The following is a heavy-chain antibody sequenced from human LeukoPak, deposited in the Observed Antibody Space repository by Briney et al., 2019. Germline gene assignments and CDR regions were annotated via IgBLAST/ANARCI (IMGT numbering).Heavy chain of an antibody. CDR3: ARVSDYYGSSGYQRATSDWFDP. V-gene: IGHV4-30-4*08. Sequence: SQTLSLTCTVSGGSISSGDYYWSWIRQPPGKGLEWIGYIYYSGSTYYNPSLKSRVTISVDTSKNQFSLKLSSVTAADTAVYYCARVSDYYGSSGYQRATSDWFDPWGQGTLVTVSS. D-gene: IGHD3-22*01. CDR2: IYYSGST. J-gene: IGHJ5*02. CDR1: GGSISSGDYY.